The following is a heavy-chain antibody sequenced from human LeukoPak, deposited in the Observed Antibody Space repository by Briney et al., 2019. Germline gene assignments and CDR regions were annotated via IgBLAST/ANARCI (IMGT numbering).Heavy chain of an antibody. CDR2: ISYDGSNK. Sequence: TGGSLRLSCAASGFTFSSYAMHWVRQAPGKGLEWVAVISYDGSNKYYADSVKGRFTISRDNSKNTLYLQMNSLRAEDTAVYYCARDDYGGNSVFDYWGQGTLVTVSS. D-gene: IGHD4-23*01. CDR3: ARDDYGGNSVFDY. CDR1: GFTFSSYA. V-gene: IGHV3-30*04. J-gene: IGHJ4*02.